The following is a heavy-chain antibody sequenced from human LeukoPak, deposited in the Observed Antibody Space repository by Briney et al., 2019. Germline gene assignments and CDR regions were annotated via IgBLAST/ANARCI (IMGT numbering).Heavy chain of an antibody. CDR1: GGSISSYY. CDR3: ARDGGLVRGIIMKAFDI. CDR2: IYYSGSA. V-gene: IGHV4-59*01. Sequence: SETLSLTCTVSGGSISSYYWSWIRQSPGKGLEWIGYIYYSGSANYNPSLRSRVTISVDTSKNQFSLKLSSVTAADTAVYYCARDGGLVRGIIMKAFDIWGQGKMVTVSS. D-gene: IGHD3-10*01. J-gene: IGHJ3*02.